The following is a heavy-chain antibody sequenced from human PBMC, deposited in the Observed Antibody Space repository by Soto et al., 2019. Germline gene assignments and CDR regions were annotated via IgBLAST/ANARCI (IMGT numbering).Heavy chain of an antibody. CDR1: GGSITSGDYY. D-gene: IGHD2-2*01. V-gene: IGHV4-30-4*01. J-gene: IGHJ6*02. Sequence: VQLQESGPGLVKPSQTLSLTCTVSGGSITSGDYYWSWIRQPPGKGLEWIGYIFYGGTTYYNPSLKSRVTISADTSKNQFSLRLSSVTAADTAVYYCAREGCISTSCPMYYYYDMDVWGQGTTVTVSS. CDR3: AREGCISTSCPMYYYYDMDV. CDR2: IFYGGTT.